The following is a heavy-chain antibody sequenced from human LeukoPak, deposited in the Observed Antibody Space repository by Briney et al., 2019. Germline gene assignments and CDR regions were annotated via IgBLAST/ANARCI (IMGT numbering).Heavy chain of an antibody. Sequence: GESLKISYKVSGYRFTSYWIGWVRQMPGKGLEWMGTIYPGDSDTSHSPSFQGQVTISADQSISTAYLQWSSLKASDTAMYYCARHIFSSSYFDYWGQGTLVTVSS. V-gene: IGHV5-51*01. CDR2: IYPGDSDT. CDR1: GYRFTSYW. CDR3: ARHIFSSSYFDY. J-gene: IGHJ4*02. D-gene: IGHD6-6*01.